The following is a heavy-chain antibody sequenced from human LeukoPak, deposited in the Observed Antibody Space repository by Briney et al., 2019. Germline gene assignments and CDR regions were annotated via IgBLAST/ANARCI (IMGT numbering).Heavy chain of an antibody. CDR1: GVTFSSYS. D-gene: IGHD3-10*01. CDR3: ARDKAPYNYYGSGSYLDY. J-gene: IGHJ4*02. CDR2: ISSSSSTI. Sequence: GGSLRLSCAASGVTFSSYSMNWVRQAPGKGLECVSYISSSSSTIYYADSVKGRFTISRDNSKNTLYLQMNSLRAEDTAVYYCARDKAPYNYYGSGSYLDYWGQGTLVTVSS. V-gene: IGHV3-48*01.